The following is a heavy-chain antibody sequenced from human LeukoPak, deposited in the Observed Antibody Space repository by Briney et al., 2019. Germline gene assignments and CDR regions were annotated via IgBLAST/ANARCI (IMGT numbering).Heavy chain of an antibody. J-gene: IGHJ4*02. Sequence: GGSLRLSCAASGFTFSKYWMRWVRQAPGKGLESVSRINTDGTVTTYADSVKGRFTVSRDNADNTMFLQMNSVRDEDTAVYYCATKQWLAPPPDSWGQGTAATVSS. D-gene: IGHD6-19*01. CDR1: GFTFSKYW. CDR3: ATKQWLAPPPDS. V-gene: IGHV3-74*01. CDR2: INTDGTVT.